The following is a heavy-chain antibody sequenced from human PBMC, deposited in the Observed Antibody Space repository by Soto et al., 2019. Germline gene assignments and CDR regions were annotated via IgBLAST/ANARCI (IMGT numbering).Heavy chain of an antibody. J-gene: IGHJ6*02. CDR2: IIPIFGTA. V-gene: IGHV1-69*06. Sequence: SVKVSCKASGGTFSSYAISWVRQAPGQGLEWMGGIIPIFGTADYAQKFQGRVTITADKSTSTAYMELSSLRSEDTAVYYCARGYNSSGWYGYYYYYYGMDVWGQGTTVTVSS. CDR1: GGTFSSYA. D-gene: IGHD6-19*01. CDR3: ARGYNSSGWYGYYYYYYGMDV.